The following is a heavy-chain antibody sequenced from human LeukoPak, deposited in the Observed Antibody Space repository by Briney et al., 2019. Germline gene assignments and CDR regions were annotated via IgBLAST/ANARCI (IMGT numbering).Heavy chain of an antibody. Sequence: SETLSLTCTVSGGSISSSSYYWGWIRQPPGKGLEWIGSIYYSGSTYYNPSLKSRVTISVDTSKNQFSLKLSSVTAADTAVYYCAGGAVFSGYFCPFDYWGQGTLVTVSS. D-gene: IGHD3-22*01. CDR1: GGSISSSSYY. CDR3: AGGAVFSGYFCPFDY. V-gene: IGHV4-39*07. J-gene: IGHJ4*02. CDR2: IYYSGST.